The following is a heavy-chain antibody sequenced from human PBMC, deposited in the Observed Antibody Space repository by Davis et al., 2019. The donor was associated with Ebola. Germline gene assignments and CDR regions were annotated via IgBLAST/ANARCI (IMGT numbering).Heavy chain of an antibody. CDR1: GFTFSSYD. Sequence: GGSLRLSCAASGFTFSSYDMHWVRHATGKGLEWVSAIGTAGDTYYPGSVKGRFTISRENAKNSLYLQMNSLRAGDTAVYYCARGNRFCSGDICANWFDPWGQGTLVTVSS. V-gene: IGHV3-13*01. D-gene: IGHD2-15*01. CDR3: ARGNRFCSGDICANWFDP. J-gene: IGHJ5*02. CDR2: IGTAGDT.